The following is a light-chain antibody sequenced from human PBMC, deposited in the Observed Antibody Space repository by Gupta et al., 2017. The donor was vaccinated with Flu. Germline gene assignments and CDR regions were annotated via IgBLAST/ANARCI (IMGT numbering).Light chain of an antibody. CDR1: TGTVSSAYY. Sequence: QTVVPQEVSVTVSPGGTVTLTCASNTGTVSSAYYANWFQQKPGQAPRALIFGTNNRHSWTPARFSGSLLGGKAALTVSGVQPEDEADYHCLVYYGGAWFFGGGTKLTVL. V-gene: IGLV7-43*01. J-gene: IGLJ2*01. CDR3: LVYYGGAWF. CDR2: GTN.